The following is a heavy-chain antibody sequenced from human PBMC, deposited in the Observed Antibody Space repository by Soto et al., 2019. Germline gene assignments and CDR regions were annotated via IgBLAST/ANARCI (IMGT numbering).Heavy chain of an antibody. Sequence: GGSLRLSCIASGFTFRNYAMAWVRQAPGEDLEWASAIGTSGTPTLYADSVKSRFSISRDDSRNTVSLQMNSLGVEDTATYYCTRILWSSRRDALDIWGQGTTVTVSS. D-gene: IGHD2-21*01. CDR1: GFTFRNYA. J-gene: IGHJ6*02. CDR3: TRILWSSRRDALDI. V-gene: IGHV3-23*01. CDR2: IGTSGTPT.